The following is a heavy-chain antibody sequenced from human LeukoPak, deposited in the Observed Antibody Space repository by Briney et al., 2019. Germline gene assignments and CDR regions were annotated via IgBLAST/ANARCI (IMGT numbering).Heavy chain of an antibody. D-gene: IGHD2-2*01. CDR1: GYSFTSYW. CDR3: VVPAVKGSFDI. V-gene: IGHV5-51*01. J-gene: IGHJ3*02. CDR2: IYPGDSDT. Sequence: GESLKISCKGSGYSFTSYWIGWVRQMPGRGLEWMGIIYPGDSDTRYSPSFQGQVTISADKSINTAYLQWSSLKASDTAMYYCVVPAVKGSFDIWGQGTMVTVSS.